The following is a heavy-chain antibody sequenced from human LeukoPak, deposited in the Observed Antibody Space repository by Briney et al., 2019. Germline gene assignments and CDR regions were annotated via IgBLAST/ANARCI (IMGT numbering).Heavy chain of an antibody. CDR3: ARGRPHGNDY. CDR2: ISGSGDST. Sequence: ESGGSLRLSCAASGFTFSSYAMSWVRQTPGQGLEWVSGISGSGDSTYYADSVKGRFTISRDNTKKTLYLRMNSLRVEDTAVYYCARGRPHGNDYWGQGTLVTVSS. D-gene: IGHD4-23*01. J-gene: IGHJ4*02. V-gene: IGHV3-23*01. CDR1: GFTFSSYA.